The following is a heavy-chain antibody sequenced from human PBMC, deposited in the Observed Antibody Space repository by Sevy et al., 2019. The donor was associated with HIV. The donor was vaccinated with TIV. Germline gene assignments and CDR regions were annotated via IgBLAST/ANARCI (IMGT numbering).Heavy chain of an antibody. J-gene: IGHJ4*02. Sequence: ASVKVSCKASGHTLTDLSMRWVRQAPGKGFEWIGRFDPEDGERIYAQKFQGRVTMTEDTSTDTAYMELSSLRSEDTAVYYCSATREYYSDSYGYFDYWGQGTLVTVSS. D-gene: IGHD3-22*01. CDR2: FDPEDGER. V-gene: IGHV1-24*01. CDR1: GHTLTDLS. CDR3: SATREYYSDSYGYFDY.